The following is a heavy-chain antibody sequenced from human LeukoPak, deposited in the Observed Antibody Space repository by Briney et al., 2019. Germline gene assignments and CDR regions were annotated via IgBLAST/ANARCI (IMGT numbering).Heavy chain of an antibody. CDR2: ISYDGSNK. J-gene: IGHJ3*02. CDR1: GFTFSSYA. D-gene: IGHD2/OR15-2a*01. CDR3: AKDMEVIYLHDAFDI. Sequence: GSLRLSCAASGFTFSSYAMHWVRQAPGKGLEWVAVISYDGSNKYYADSVKGRFTISRDNSKNTLYLQMNSLRAEDTAVYYCAKDMEVIYLHDAFDIWGQGTMVTVSS. V-gene: IGHV3-30-3*02.